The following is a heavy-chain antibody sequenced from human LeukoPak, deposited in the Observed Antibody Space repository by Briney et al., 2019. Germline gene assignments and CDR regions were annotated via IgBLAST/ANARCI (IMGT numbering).Heavy chain of an antibody. CDR1: GYTLTTHH. CDR2: INPSDGTT. CDR3: ARLNCDDDCHNSIY. Sequence: ASVKVSCKAFGYTLTTHHVHWVRQAPGQGLEWMGIINPSDGTTRYAQNFQGRVTMTRDTSTNTVYMEVTSLTFDDTAVYYCARLNCDDDCHNSIYWGQGTLITVSS. D-gene: IGHD2-21*01. V-gene: IGHV1-46*01. J-gene: IGHJ4*02.